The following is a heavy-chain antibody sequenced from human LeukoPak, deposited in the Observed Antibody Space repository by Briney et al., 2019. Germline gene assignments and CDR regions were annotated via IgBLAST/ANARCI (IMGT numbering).Heavy chain of an antibody. J-gene: IGHJ6*02. D-gene: IGHD6-13*01. Sequence: PSETLSLTCTVSGGSISSYYWSWIQQPAGKGLEWIGRIYTSGSTNYNPSLKSRVTMSVDTSKNQFSLKLSSVTAADTAVYYCARDSSSWPRQTYYYYGMDVWGQGTTVTVSS. CDR2: IYTSGST. CDR3: ARDSSSWPRQTYYYYGMDV. V-gene: IGHV4-4*07. CDR1: GGSISSYY.